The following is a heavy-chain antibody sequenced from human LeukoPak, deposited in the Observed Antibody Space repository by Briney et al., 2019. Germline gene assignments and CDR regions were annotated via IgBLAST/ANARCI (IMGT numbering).Heavy chain of an antibody. CDR1: GFTFSSYD. CDR2: IGTAGDT. D-gene: IGHD2-2*01. V-gene: IGHV3-13*04. Sequence: PGGSLRLTCAASGFTFSSYDMHWVRQATGKGLEWVSAIGTAGDTYYPGSVKGRFTIFRENAKNSLYLQMNSLRAGDTAVYYCAREGYQLLGDYYYGMDVWGQGTTVTVSS. CDR3: AREGYQLLGDYYYGMDV. J-gene: IGHJ6*02.